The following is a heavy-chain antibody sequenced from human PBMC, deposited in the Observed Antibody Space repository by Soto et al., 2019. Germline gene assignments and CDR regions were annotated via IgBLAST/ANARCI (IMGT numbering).Heavy chain of an antibody. Sequence: SETLSLTCTASGDSISSSTYSWGWIRQPPGKGLEYIGTIYYSGKTYYNWPLESRVTMSLDTSKNQFSLRLTSVTAADTALYYCARQGFGALHGLVDVWGQGTTVTVSS. J-gene: IGHJ6*02. V-gene: IGHV4-39*01. CDR3: ARQGFGALHGLVDV. CDR1: GDSISSSTYS. D-gene: IGHD3-10*01. CDR2: IYYSGKT.